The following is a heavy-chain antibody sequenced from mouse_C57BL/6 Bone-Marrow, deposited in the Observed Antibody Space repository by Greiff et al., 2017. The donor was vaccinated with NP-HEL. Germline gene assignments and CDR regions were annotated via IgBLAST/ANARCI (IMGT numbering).Heavy chain of an antibody. J-gene: IGHJ3*01. V-gene: IGHV1-69*01. D-gene: IGHD1-1*01. Sequence: QVQLQQPGAELVMPGASVKLSCKASGYTFTSYWMHWVKQRPGQGLEWIGEIDPSDSYTNYNQQFKGKSTLTVDKSSSTAYMQLSSLTSEDSAVYYCARSYYYGSSYRAWFAYWGQGTLVTVSA. CDR1: GYTFTSYW. CDR2: IDPSDSYT. CDR3: ARSYYYGSSYRAWFAY.